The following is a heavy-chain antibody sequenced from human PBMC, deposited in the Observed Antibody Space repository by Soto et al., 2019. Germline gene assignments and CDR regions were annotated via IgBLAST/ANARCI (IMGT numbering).Heavy chain of an antibody. Sequence: GGSLRLSCAASGFTFSSYGMHWVRQAPGKGLEWVAVISYDGSNKYYADSVKGRFTISRDNSKNTLYLQMNSLRAEDTAVYYCAKLFFSATAFPDAFDIWGQGTMVTVSS. CDR1: GFTFSSYG. D-gene: IGHD2-15*01. CDR2: ISYDGSNK. V-gene: IGHV3-30*18. CDR3: AKLFFSATAFPDAFDI. J-gene: IGHJ3*02.